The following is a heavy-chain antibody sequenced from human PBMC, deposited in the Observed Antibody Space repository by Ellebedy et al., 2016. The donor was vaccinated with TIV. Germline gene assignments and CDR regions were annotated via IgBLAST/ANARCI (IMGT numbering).Heavy chain of an antibody. D-gene: IGHD2-15*01. CDR3: ARDYCSGGSCYYYYYGMDV. CDR1: GFTFDDYA. J-gene: IGHJ6*02. Sequence: LSLTXXASGFTFDDYAMHWVRQAPGKGLEWVSGISWNSGSIGYADSVKGRFTISRDNAKNSLYLQMNSLRAEDTAVYYCARDYCSGGSCYYYYYGMDVWGQGTTVTVSS. V-gene: IGHV3-9*01. CDR2: ISWNSGSI.